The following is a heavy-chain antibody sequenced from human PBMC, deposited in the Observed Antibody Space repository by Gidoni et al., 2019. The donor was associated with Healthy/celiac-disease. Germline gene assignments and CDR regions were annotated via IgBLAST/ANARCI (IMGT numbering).Heavy chain of an antibody. D-gene: IGHD2-15*01. CDR3: ARDTVAVTRTFDY. CDR1: GFTFSSYS. CDR2: ISSSSSYI. J-gene: IGHJ4*02. Sequence: EVQLVESGGGLVKPGGSLSPSCAASGFTFSSYSMNWVRQAPGKGLEWVSSISSSSSYIYYADSVKGRFTISRDNAKNSLYLQMNSLRAEDTAVYYCARDTVAVTRTFDYWGQGTLVTVSS. V-gene: IGHV3-21*01.